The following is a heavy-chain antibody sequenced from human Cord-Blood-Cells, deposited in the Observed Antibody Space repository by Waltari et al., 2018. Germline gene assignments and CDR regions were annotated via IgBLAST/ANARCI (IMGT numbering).Heavy chain of an antibody. J-gene: IGHJ5*02. CDR3: ARGSSTILSNWFDP. CDR2: INHSGTT. D-gene: IGHD6-13*01. V-gene: IGHV4-34*01. CDR1: GESFSGYY. Sequence: QVQLQQWGAGLLKPSETLSLTSAVYGESFSGYYWSWLRPPPGKGLAWIGEINHSGTTNYNPSLKSRVTISVDTSKNQFSLKLSAVTAAATAVYYCARGSSTILSNWFDPWGQGTLVTVSS.